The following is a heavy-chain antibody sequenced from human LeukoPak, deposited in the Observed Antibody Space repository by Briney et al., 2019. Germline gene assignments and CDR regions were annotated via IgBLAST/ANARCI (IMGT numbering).Heavy chain of an antibody. CDR1: GFTFSSYW. CDR3: ARDEGDYLDY. V-gene: IGHV3-7*01. CDR2: IKQDGSEK. J-gene: IGHJ4*02. Sequence: PGGSLRLSCAASGFTFSSYWVSWVRQAPGKGLEWVANIKQDGSEKYYVDSVKGRFTISRDNAKNSLYLQMNSLRAEDTAVYYCARDEGDYLDYWGQGTLVTVSS.